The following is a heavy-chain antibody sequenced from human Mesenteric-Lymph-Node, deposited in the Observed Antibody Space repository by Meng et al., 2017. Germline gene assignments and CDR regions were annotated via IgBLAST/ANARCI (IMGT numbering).Heavy chain of an antibody. J-gene: IGHJ4*02. CDR3: AHATYTGNYQYYFDY. CDR1: GFSLSTSGVG. Sequence: QITLKEPGPTLVKTTQTLTRTCTFSGFSLSTSGVGVGWIRQPPGKALEWLALIYWDDDKRYSPSLKSRLTITKDTSKNQVVLTMTNMDPVDTATYYCAHATYTGNYQYYFDYWGQGTLVTVSS. CDR2: IYWDDDK. V-gene: IGHV2-5*02. D-gene: IGHD1-26*01.